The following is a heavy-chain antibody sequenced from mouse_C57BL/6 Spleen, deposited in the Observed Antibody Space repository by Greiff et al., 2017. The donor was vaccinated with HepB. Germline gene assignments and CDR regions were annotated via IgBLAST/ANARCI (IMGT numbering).Heavy chain of an antibody. CDR3: ARDDYYSKPFAY. D-gene: IGHD2-5*01. Sequence: EVKVVESGGGLVQSGRSLRLSCATSGFTFSDFYMEWVRQAPGKGLEWIAASRNKANDYTTEYSASVKGRFIVSRDTSQSILYLQMNALRAEDTAIYYCARDDYYSKPFAYWGQGTLVTVSA. CDR1: GFTFSDFY. CDR2: SRNKANDYTT. V-gene: IGHV7-1*01. J-gene: IGHJ3*01.